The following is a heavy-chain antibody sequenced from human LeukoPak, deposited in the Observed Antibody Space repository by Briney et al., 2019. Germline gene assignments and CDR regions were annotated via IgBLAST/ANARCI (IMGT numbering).Heavy chain of an antibody. D-gene: IGHD3-22*01. J-gene: IGHJ5*02. CDR2: ISAYNGNT. Sequence: ASVKVSCKASGYTFTSYGINWVRQAPGQGLEWMGWISAYNGNTDYAEKFQGRVTMTTDTSTNTAYMELRSPRSDDTAVYYCARNDSSIHYRFRGGWFDPWGQGTLVTVSS. CDR3: ARNDSSIHYRFRGGWFDP. V-gene: IGHV1-18*01. CDR1: GYTFTSYG.